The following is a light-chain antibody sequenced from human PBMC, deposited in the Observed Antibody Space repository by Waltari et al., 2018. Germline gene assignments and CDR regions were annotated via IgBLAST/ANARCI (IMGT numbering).Light chain of an antibody. CDR3: QHYESLPVT. CDR2: HAS. V-gene: IGKV3-20*01. J-gene: IGKJ1*01. CDR1: QSLRIY. Sequence: EIVLTQSQGTLSLSPGERATISCRASQSLRIYLAWYQQKPGQAPRLLIYHASTRATGIPDRFSGSGSGTDFSLTISRLEPEDFAVYYCQHYESLPVTFGQGTKVEIK.